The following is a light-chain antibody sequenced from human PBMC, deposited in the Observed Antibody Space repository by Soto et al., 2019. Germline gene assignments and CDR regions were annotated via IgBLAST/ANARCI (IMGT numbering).Light chain of an antibody. V-gene: IGKV3-20*01. CDR3: QQYGSSPWA. J-gene: IGKJ3*01. CDR1: ESVASSY. Sequence: EIVLTQSPGTLSLSPGERATLSCRASESVASSYLAWYQQKPGQAPRLLIYGASSRATGIPDRFSGRGSGTDFTLTISSLEPEDFAVYYCQQYGSSPWAFGPGTKVDIK. CDR2: GAS.